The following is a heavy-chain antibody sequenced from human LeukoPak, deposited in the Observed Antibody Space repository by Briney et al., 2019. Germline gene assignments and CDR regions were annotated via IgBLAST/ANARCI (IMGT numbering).Heavy chain of an antibody. CDR1: GYTFTGYY. CDR2: INPNSGGT. V-gene: IGHV1-2*02. D-gene: IGHD3-16*01. Sequence: ASVKVSCKASGYTFTGYYMHWVRQAPGQGLEWMGWINPNSGGTNYAQKFQGRVTMTRDTSISTAYLELSRLRLDGRAVYYCTSTSAYDAFDIWGEGTMLTLS. CDR3: TSTSAYDAFDI. J-gene: IGHJ3*02.